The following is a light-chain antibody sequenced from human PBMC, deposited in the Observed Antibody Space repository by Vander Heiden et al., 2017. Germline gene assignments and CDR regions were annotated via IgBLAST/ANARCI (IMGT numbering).Light chain of an antibody. Sequence: GSNSGPVTDAHSPFWFQQKSGQAPRTLIFETDKRQSWTPARFSGSLLGDKAALTISGVQREDEADYYCLFSSGGAVFFGGGTKLTVL. CDR3: LFSSGGAVF. CDR2: ETD. J-gene: IGLJ2*01. V-gene: IGLV7-46*01. CDR1: SGPVTDAHS.